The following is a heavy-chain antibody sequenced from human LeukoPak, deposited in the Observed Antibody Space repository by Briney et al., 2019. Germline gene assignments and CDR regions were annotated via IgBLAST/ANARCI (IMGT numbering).Heavy chain of an antibody. CDR2: IYHSGST. CDR1: GGSISSSNW. J-gene: IGHJ3*02. D-gene: IGHD2-2*02. Sequence: SGTLSLTCAVSGGSISSSNWWSWVRQPPGKGLEWIGEIYHSGSTNYNPSLKSRVTISVDKSKNQFSLKLSSVTAADTAVYYCASILGYCSSTSCYRSGAFDIWGQGTMVTVSS. V-gene: IGHV4-4*02. CDR3: ASILGYCSSTSCYRSGAFDI.